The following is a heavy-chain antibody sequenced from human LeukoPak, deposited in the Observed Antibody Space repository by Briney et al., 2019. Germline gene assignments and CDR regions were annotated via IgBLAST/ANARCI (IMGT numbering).Heavy chain of an antibody. D-gene: IGHD1/OR15-1a*01. CDR3: AKGRSKLEQVNWFDP. CDR1: GFTFSSYA. CDR2: ISGSGGST. Sequence: PGRSLRLSCAASGFTFSSYAMSWVRQAPGKGLEWVSAISGSGGSTYYADSVKGRFTISRDNSKNTLYLQMNSLRAEDTAVYYCAKGRSKLEQVNWFDPWGQGTLVTVSS. J-gene: IGHJ5*02. V-gene: IGHV3-23*01.